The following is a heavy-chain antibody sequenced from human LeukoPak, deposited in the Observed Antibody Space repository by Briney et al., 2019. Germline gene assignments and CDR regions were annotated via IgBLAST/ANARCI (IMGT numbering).Heavy chain of an antibody. V-gene: IGHV1-69-2*01. CDR3: ATDPRRDSVVVPAANRYYYYYRDV. D-gene: IGHD2-2*01. Sequence: ASVKISCKVSGYTLTDYYMHWVQQAPGKGLEWMGLVDPGDGETIYAEKFQGRVTITADTSTDTAYMELSSLRSEDTAVYYCATDPRRDSVVVPAANRYYYYYRDVWGKGNTVTVSS. CDR2: VDPGDGET. CDR1: GYTLTDYY. J-gene: IGHJ6*03.